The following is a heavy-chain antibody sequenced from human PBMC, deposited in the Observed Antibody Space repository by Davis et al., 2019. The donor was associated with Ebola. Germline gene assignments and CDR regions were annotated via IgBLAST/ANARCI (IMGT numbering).Heavy chain of an antibody. V-gene: IGHV3-7*01. J-gene: IGHJ4*02. CDR1: GFPFSSYW. CDR3: ARWQWLVRTFDY. D-gene: IGHD6-19*01. Sequence: GESLKIPCAASGFPFSSYWMSWVRQAPGTGLEWGPSIRQDGSEKYYVDSVKGRLTISRDNAKNSLYLQMNSLRAEDTAVYYCARWQWLVRTFDYWGQGTLVTVSS. CDR2: IRQDGSEK.